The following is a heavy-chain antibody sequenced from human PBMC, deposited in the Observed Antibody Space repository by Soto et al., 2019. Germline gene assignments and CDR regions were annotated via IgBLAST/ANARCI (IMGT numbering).Heavy chain of an antibody. CDR1: GFTFSSYS. V-gene: IGHV3-21*04. CDR3: AKNPGYYYDSTGYHFDY. Sequence: GGSLRLSCAASGFTFSSYSMNWVRQAPGKGLEWVSSISSSSSNIYYADSVKGRFTISRDNSKNTLYLQMNSLGAEDTAVYYCAKNPGYYYDSTGYHFDYWGQGTLVTVSS. D-gene: IGHD3-22*01. J-gene: IGHJ4*02. CDR2: ISSSSSNI.